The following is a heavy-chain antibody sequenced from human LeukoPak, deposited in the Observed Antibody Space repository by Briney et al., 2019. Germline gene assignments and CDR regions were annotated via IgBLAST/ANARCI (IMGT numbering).Heavy chain of an antibody. V-gene: IGHV3-7*03. CDR2: IKQDGSEK. D-gene: IGHD2-15*01. Sequence: GGSLRLSCAASGFTFSSYWMSWVRQAPGKGLEWVANIKQDGSEKYYVGSVKGRFTISRDNAKNSLYLQMNSLRAEDTAVYYCARVGYCSGGSCYVPFDYWGQGTLVTVSS. CDR3: ARVGYCSGGSCYVPFDY. CDR1: GFTFSSYW. J-gene: IGHJ4*02.